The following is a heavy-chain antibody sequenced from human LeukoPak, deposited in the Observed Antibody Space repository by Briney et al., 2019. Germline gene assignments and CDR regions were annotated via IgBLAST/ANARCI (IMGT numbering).Heavy chain of an antibody. CDR2: ISYDGSNK. Sequence: GRSLRLSCAASGFTFSSYAMHWVRQAPGKGLEWVAVISYDGSNKYYADSVKGRFTISRDNSKNTLYLQMNSLRAEDTAVYYCAKGLYGSGSYYDYWGQGTLVTVSS. CDR1: GFTFSSYA. D-gene: IGHD3-10*01. J-gene: IGHJ4*02. CDR3: AKGLYGSGSYYDY. V-gene: IGHV3-30-3*01.